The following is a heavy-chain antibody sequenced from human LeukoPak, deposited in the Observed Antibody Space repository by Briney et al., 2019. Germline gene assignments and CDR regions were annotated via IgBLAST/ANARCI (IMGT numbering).Heavy chain of an antibody. J-gene: IGHJ5*02. CDR3: ARVRFGDILTGYYNVAWFDP. CDR1: GGSISSYY. V-gene: IGHV4-4*07. Sequence: SETLSLTCTVSGGSISSYYWSWIRQPAGKGLEWIGRIYTSGSTNYNPSLKSRVTMSVDTSKNQFSLKLSSVTAADTAVYYCARVRFGDILTGYYNVAWFDPWGQGTLVTVSS. CDR2: IYTSGST. D-gene: IGHD3-9*01.